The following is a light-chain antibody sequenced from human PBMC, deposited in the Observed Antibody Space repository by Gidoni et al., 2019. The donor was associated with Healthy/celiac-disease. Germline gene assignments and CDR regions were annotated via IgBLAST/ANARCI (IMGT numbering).Light chain of an antibody. CDR1: QSISSW. CDR3: QQSEA. CDR2: KAS. V-gene: IGKV1-5*03. Sequence: DIQMTQPPSTISASVGDRVTIPCRASQSISSWLAWYQQKPGKAPKLLIYKASSLESGVPSRFSGSGSGTEFTLTISSLQPDDFATYYCQQSEAFGQGTKLEIK. J-gene: IGKJ2*01.